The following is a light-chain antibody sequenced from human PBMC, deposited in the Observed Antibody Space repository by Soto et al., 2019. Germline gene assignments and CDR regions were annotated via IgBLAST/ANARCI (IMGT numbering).Light chain of an antibody. CDR3: QHYDSYSLWT. Sequence: DIQMTQSPSTLSASVGDRVIITCRASQSIGSSLAWYQQRPGKAPNLLIYDASSLGSGAPSRFSGSGSGTEFTLTISCLQPDDFATYSCQHYDSYSLWTFGQGTRVEIK. J-gene: IGKJ1*01. V-gene: IGKV1-5*01. CDR2: DAS. CDR1: QSIGSS.